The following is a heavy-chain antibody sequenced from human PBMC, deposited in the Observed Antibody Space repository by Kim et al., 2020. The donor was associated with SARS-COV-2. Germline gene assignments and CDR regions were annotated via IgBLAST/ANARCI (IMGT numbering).Heavy chain of an antibody. CDR3: ARAGDFDWGYFDY. CDR1: GGSISSSSYY. V-gene: IGHV4-39*07. Sequence: SETLSLTCTVSGGSISSSSYYWGWIRQPPGKGLEWIGSIYYSGSTYYNPSLKSRVTISVDTSKNQFSLKLSSVTAADTAVYYCARAGDFDWGYFDYWGQGTLVTVSS. J-gene: IGHJ4*02. D-gene: IGHD3-9*01. CDR2: IYYSGST.